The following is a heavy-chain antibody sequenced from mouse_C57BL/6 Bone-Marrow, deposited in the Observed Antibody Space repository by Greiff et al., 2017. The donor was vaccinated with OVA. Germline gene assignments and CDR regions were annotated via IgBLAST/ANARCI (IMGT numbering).Heavy chain of an antibody. D-gene: IGHD1-1*01. Sequence: QVQLQQPGAELVRPGSSVKLSCKASGYTFTSYWMHWVTQRPIQGLEWIGNIDPSDSETHYNQKFKDKATLTVDKSSSTAYMQISSLTSEDSAVYYCARSCYGSPYYFDYWGQGTTLTVSS. J-gene: IGHJ2*01. CDR2: IDPSDSET. V-gene: IGHV1-52*01. CDR3: ARSCYGSPYYFDY. CDR1: GYTFTSYW.